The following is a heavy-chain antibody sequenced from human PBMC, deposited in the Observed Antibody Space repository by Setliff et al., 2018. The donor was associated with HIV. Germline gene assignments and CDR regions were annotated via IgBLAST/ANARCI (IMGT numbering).Heavy chain of an antibody. V-gene: IGHV3-30*03. J-gene: IGHJ4*02. CDR3: ASSSGGNYEAYFDY. Sequence: GGSLRLSCAASGFTFSDYGMHWVRQAPGKGLEWVAFIYYDANNQYYADSVKGRFTISRDNSKNTLYLEMSSLRAEDTATYYCASSSGGNYEAYFDYWGQGTLVTVSS. D-gene: IGHD2-15*01. CDR2: IYYDANNQ. CDR1: GFTFSDYG.